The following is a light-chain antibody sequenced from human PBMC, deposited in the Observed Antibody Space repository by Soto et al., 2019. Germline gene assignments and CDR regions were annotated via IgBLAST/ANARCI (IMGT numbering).Light chain of an antibody. CDR1: QSVSSY. V-gene: IGKV3-11*01. J-gene: IGKJ3*01. CDR3: QQRSNWPPGVT. Sequence: EIVLTQSPATLSLSPGERATLSCRASQSVSSYLAWYQQKPGQAPRLLIYDASNRATGIPARFSGSGSGTVFSLTISSLEPEDFAVYHCQQRSNWPPGVTFGPGTKVDI. CDR2: DAS.